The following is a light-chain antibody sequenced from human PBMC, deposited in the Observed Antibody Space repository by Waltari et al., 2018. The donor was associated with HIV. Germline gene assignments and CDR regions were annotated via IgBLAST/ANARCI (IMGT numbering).Light chain of an antibody. CDR2: GDS. J-gene: IGLJ3*02. V-gene: IGLV1-40*01. CDR3: QSYDNNLSGLWV. Sequence: SVLTQPPSVSGAPGQWVTISCTGNNSNIGAGYDVHWYRQFPGSAPELVVYGDSMRASGFPDRFSGSKSGVSASLDISGLQTEDEGDYYCQSYDNNLSGLWVFGGGTKLTVL. CDR1: NSNIGAGYD.